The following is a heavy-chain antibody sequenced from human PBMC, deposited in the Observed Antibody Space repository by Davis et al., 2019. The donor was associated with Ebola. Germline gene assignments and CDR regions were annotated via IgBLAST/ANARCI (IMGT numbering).Heavy chain of an antibody. J-gene: IGHJ4*02. CDR3: ARTIQTNYFDL. Sequence: PSETLSLTCAVSGGSLNSDIYSWTWIRQPPGKALEWIGNIYHSGSTYYNPSLKSRVTMSVDRSKNQFSLKLSSVAAADTAVYYCARTIQTNYFDLWGQGTLVTVSS. D-gene: IGHD5-18*01. CDR1: GGSLNSDIYS. CDR2: IYHSGST. V-gene: IGHV4-30-2*01.